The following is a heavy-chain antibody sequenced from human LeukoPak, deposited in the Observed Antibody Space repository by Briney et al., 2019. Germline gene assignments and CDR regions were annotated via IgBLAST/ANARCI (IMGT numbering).Heavy chain of an antibody. Sequence: SETLSLTCAVYGGSFSGHYWSWIRQPPGKGLEWIGEINHSGSTNYNPSLKSRVTISVDTSKNQFSLKLSSVTAADTAVYYCARPRSGSYSYWGQGTLVTVSS. CDR1: GGSFSGHY. V-gene: IGHV4-34*01. D-gene: IGHD1-26*01. J-gene: IGHJ4*02. CDR3: ARPRSGSYSY. CDR2: INHSGST.